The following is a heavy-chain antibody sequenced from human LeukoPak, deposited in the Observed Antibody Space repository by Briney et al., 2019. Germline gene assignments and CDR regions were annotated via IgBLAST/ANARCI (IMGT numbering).Heavy chain of an antibody. D-gene: IGHD2-2*01. J-gene: IGHJ4*02. V-gene: IGHV1-2*02. CDR3: ARGDHCSSTSCLGD. Sequence: RASVKVSCKASGYTLSDYYMHWVRQAPGQGLEWMGWIGPNSGGTKYAQKFQGRVTMTRDTSISTAYMELSRLRSDDTAVYYCARGDHCSSTSCLGDWGQGTLVTVSS. CDR1: GYTLSDYY. CDR2: IGPNSGGT.